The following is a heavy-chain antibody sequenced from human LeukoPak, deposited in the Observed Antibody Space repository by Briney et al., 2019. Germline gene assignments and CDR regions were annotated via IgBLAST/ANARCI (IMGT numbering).Heavy chain of an antibody. CDR1: GGSISSYY. CDR2: IYYSGST. D-gene: IGHD3-10*01. CDR3: AREALKFTMDAVDI. J-gene: IGHJ3*02. Sequence: SETLSLTCTVSGGSISSYYWSWIRQPPGKGLEWIGYIYYSGSTKYNPSLKSRVTISVYTSKNQFPLKLSSVTAADTAVYYCAREALKFTMDAVDIWGQGTMFTVSS. V-gene: IGHV4-59*01.